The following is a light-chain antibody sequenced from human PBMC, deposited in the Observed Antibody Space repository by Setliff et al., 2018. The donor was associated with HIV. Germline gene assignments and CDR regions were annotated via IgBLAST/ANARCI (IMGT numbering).Light chain of an antibody. V-gene: IGLV1-44*01. Sequence: QSALSQPPSTSGTPGQRVTISCSGGKSIIGTNSVNWYQQVPGTAPKVLIYRTTRRPSGVPDRFSASKSGTSASLVISGLQSEDEATYFCAAWDDSLNGHLVFGGGTKVTVL. J-gene: IGLJ3*02. CDR3: AAWDDSLNGHLV. CDR1: KSIIGTNS. CDR2: RTT.